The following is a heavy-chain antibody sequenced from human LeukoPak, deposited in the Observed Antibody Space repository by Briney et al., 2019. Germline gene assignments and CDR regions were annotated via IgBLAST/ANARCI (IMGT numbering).Heavy chain of an antibody. D-gene: IGHD3-3*01. CDR3: ARGPIFGVVTDFDY. V-gene: IGHV1-69*04. CDR2: IIPILGIA. CDR1: GGTFSSYA. J-gene: IGHJ4*02. Sequence: SVKVSCKASGGTFSSYAISWVRQAPGQGLEWMGRIIPILGIANYAQKFQGRVTITADKSTSTAYMELSSLRSEDTAVYYCARGPIFGVVTDFDYWGQGTLVTVSS.